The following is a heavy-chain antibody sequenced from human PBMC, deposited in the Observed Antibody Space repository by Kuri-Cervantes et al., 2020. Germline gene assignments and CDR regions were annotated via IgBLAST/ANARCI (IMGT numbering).Heavy chain of an antibody. CDR1: GFTFSSYS. J-gene: IGHJ4*02. CDR3: AKDRAAAGTYLDY. D-gene: IGHD6-13*01. V-gene: IGHV3-7*03. CDR2: IKQDGSEK. Sequence: GESLKISCAASGFTFSSYSMNWVRQAPGKGLEWVANIKQDGSEKYYVDSVKGRFTISRDNAKNSLYLQMNSLRAEDTAVYYCAKDRAAAGTYLDYWGQGTLVTVSS.